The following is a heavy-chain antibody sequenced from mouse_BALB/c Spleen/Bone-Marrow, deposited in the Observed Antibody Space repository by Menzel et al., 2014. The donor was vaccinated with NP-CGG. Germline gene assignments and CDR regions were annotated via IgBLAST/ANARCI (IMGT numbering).Heavy chain of an antibody. CDR2: NNPSNGRT. CDR3: ARYDGPAWFAY. V-gene: IGHV1S81*02. D-gene: IGHD2-3*01. J-gene: IGHJ3*01. CDR1: GYTFTSYW. Sequence: QAQLQQPGAELGKPGASVKLSCKASGYTFTSYWIHWGKKRPGQGLEGIGENNPSNGRTNYNEKFKSKATLTVDKSSTTAYMQLSSLTSEDSAVYYCARYDGPAWFAYWGQGTLVTVSA.